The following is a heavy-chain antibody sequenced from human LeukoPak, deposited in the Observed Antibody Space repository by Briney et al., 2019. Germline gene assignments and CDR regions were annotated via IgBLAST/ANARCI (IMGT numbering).Heavy chain of an antibody. CDR1: GFTFSSYG. CDR2: ISYDGSNK. D-gene: IGHD2-2*01. Sequence: GGSLGLSCAASGFTFSSYGMHWVRQAPGKGLEWVAVISYDGSNKYYADSVKGRFTISRDNSKNTLYLQMNSLRAEDTAVYYCARAPGGYCSSTSCHNMDVWGKGTTVTVSS. J-gene: IGHJ6*03. CDR3: ARAPGGYCSSTSCHNMDV. V-gene: IGHV3-30*03.